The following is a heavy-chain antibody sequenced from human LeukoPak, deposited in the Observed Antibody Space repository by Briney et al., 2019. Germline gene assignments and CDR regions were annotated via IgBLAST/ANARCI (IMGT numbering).Heavy chain of an antibody. D-gene: IGHD3-22*01. CDR3: ARVDRSSGYYYYGMDV. V-gene: IGHV4-34*01. CDR1: GGSFSGYY. Sequence: PSETLSLTCAVYGGSFSGYYWSWIRQPPGKGLEWIGEINHSGSTNYNPSLKSRVIISVDTSKNQFSLKLSSVTAADTAVYYCARVDRSSGYYYYGMDVWGQGTTVTVSS. J-gene: IGHJ6*02. CDR2: INHSGST.